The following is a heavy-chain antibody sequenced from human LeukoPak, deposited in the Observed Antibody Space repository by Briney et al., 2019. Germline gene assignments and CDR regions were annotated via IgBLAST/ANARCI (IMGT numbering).Heavy chain of an antibody. Sequence: GGSLRPSCAASGFTFRNHAMTWVRQAPGKGLEWVSGISESGSTHYADSVKGRFTISRDNSKNTLYLQMTSLRDDDTAVYYCAPTGGYWGQGTLVTVSS. J-gene: IGHJ4*02. CDR3: APTGGY. CDR2: ISESGST. V-gene: IGHV3-23*01. CDR1: GFTFRNHA. D-gene: IGHD4-17*01.